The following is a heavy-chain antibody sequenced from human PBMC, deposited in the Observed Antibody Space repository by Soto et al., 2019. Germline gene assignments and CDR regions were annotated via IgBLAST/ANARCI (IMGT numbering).Heavy chain of an antibody. J-gene: IGHJ3*02. V-gene: IGHV1-69*06. CDR3: ARKVASSDDAFDI. D-gene: IGHD6-6*01. CDR2: IIPMFGTL. Sequence: QLHLAQSGAEVKKPGSSVKVSCKASGGTFSSYTINWVRQAPGQGLEWLGGIIPMFGTLYYAQKFQGRLTIAADSSTSTAYMELSTLRSDDTAVYYCARKVASSDDAFDIWGQGTMVTVSS. CDR1: GGTFSSYT.